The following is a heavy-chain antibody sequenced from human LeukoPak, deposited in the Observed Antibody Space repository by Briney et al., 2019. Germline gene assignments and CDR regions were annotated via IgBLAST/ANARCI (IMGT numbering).Heavy chain of an antibody. Sequence: PGGSLRLSCAASGFTFNDYGMSWVRQAPGKGLEWVSTISDTAISTYYADSVKGRFTISRDNSRDTLYLQMNSLRAEDTALYYCVEGDNNILTGFYNSFDYWGQGTLVTVSS. CDR1: GFTFNDYG. CDR3: VEGDNNILTGFYNSFDY. CDR2: ISDTAIST. D-gene: IGHD3-9*01. J-gene: IGHJ4*02. V-gene: IGHV3-23*01.